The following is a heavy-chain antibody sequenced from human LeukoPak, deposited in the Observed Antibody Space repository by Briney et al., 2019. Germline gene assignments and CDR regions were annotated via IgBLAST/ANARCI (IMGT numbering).Heavy chain of an antibody. CDR1: GFTFSSYN. CDR2: IQYDGSNK. J-gene: IGHJ4*02. CDR3: AKGLIAVAGSVFVY. V-gene: IGHV3-30*02. Sequence: PGGSLRLSCAASGFTFSSYNMHWVRQAPGKGLEWVAFIQYDGSNKYYADSVKGRFTISRDNAKNSLYLQMNSLRAEDTALYYCAKGLIAVAGSVFVYWGQGTLVTVSS. D-gene: IGHD6-19*01.